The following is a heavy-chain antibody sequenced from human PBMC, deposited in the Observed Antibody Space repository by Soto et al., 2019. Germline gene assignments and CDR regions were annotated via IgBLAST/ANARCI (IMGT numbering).Heavy chain of an antibody. J-gene: IGHJ4*02. V-gene: IGHV4-30-4*01. CDR1: GASISSGNFY. Sequence: VQLQESGPGLVRPSETLSLTCTVSGASISSGNFYWSWIRQPPGKGLEWIGYIYFSGRTSYSPSLQSRLTILTTSNNQFSLKLSSVTAAATAVYYCAHDSHGGNTYFDLWGQGALVTVSS. CDR2: IYFSGRT. D-gene: IGHD1-26*01. CDR3: AHDSHGGNTYFDL.